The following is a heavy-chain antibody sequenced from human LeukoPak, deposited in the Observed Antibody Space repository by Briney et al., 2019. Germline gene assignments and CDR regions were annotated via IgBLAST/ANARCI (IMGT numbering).Heavy chain of an antibody. CDR2: IIPIFETA. Sequence: SVKVSCKASGGTFTSFAISWMRQAPGQGLEWMGEIIPIFETANYAQRFQGRVTITADESTSTGYMELSSLTSEDTAVYYCARDPSYGSGTYFNLDYWGQGTLVTVSS. CDR3: ARDPSYGSGTYFNLDY. CDR1: GGTFTSFA. J-gene: IGHJ4*02. D-gene: IGHD3-10*01. V-gene: IGHV1-69*01.